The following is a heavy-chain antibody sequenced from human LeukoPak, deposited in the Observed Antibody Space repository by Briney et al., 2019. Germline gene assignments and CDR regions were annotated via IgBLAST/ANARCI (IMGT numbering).Heavy chain of an antibody. J-gene: IGHJ3*02. V-gene: IGHV3-30-3*01. CDR1: GFTFSSYA. CDR3: ARDLGSYAPEAFDI. D-gene: IGHD1-26*01. CDR2: ISYDGSNK. Sequence: PGGSLRLSCAASGFTFSSYAMHWVRQAPGKGLEWVAVISYDGSNKYYADSVKGRFTISRDNSKNTLYLQMNSLRPEDTAVYYCARDLGSYAPEAFDIWGQGTMVTVSS.